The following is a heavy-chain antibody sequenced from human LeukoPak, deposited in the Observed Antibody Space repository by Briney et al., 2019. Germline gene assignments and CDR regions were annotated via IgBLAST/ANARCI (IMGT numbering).Heavy chain of an antibody. CDR2: ISGSGGST. V-gene: IGHV3-23*01. D-gene: IGHD3-22*01. J-gene: IGHJ6*03. Sequence: PGGSLRLSCAASGFTFSSYAMSWVRQAPGKGLEWVSTISGSGGSTYYADSVKGRFTISRDNSKNTLSLQMISLRAEDTALYYCAKEGVNYYDSSGYYYLSGQYYYYYYMDVWGKGTTVTISS. CDR3: AKEGVNYYDSSGYYYLSGQYYYYYYMDV. CDR1: GFTFSSYA.